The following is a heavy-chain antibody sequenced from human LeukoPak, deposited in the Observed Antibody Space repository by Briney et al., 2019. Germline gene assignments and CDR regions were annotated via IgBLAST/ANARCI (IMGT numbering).Heavy chain of an antibody. CDR1: GGSISSSSYY. J-gene: IGHJ4*02. CDR2: IYYSGST. V-gene: IGHV4-39*01. Sequence: SETLSLTCTVSGGSISSSSYYWGWIRQPPGKGLEWIGSIYYSGSTYYNPSLKSRVTISVDTSKNQFSLKLSSATAADTAVYYCAGLNYYGSGSAVDYWGQGTLVTVSS. CDR3: AGLNYYGSGSAVDY. D-gene: IGHD3-10*01.